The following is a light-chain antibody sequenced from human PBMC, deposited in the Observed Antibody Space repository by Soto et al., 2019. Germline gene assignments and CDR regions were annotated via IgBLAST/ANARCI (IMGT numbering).Light chain of an antibody. CDR1: QSVSSY. J-gene: IGKJ5*01. Sequence: ESVLTQSPATLSLSPGERATLSCRASQSVSSYLAWYQQKPGQAPRLLIYGASSRVTGIPDRFSGSGSGTDFTLTISRLEPEDFAVFYCQQYGTSEIIFGQGTRLEI. CDR2: GAS. V-gene: IGKV3-20*01. CDR3: QQYGTSEII.